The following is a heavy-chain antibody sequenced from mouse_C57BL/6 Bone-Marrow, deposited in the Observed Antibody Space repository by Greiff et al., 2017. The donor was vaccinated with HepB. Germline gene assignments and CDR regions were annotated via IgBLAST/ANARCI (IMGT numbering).Heavy chain of an antibody. CDR3: ARGSSTMVTTYAMDY. Sequence: EVQRVESGGDLVKPGGSLKLSCAASGFTFSSYGMSWVRQTPDKRLEWVATISSGGSYTYYPDSVKGRFTISRDNAKNTLYLQMSSLKSEDTAMYYCARGSSTMVTTYAMDYWGQGTSVTVSS. D-gene: IGHD2-2*01. CDR1: GFTFSSYG. J-gene: IGHJ4*01. CDR2: ISSGGSYT. V-gene: IGHV5-6*01.